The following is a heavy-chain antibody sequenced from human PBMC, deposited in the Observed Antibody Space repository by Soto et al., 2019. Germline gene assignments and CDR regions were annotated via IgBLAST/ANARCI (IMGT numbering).Heavy chain of an antibody. V-gene: IGHV3-30*03. CDR2: ISYDGSNK. CDR1: GFTFDNYG. D-gene: IGHD3-22*01. J-gene: IGHJ4*02. CDR3: ARDLRGDSSGYHYGGDY. Sequence: QVQLVESGGGVVQPGRSLRLSCAASGFTFDNYGMHWVRQAPGKGLEWVSIISYDGSNKYYADSVMGRFTISRDNSKNTLYLQMNSLRYEDTAVYYCARDLRGDSSGYHYGGDYWGQGTLVTVSS.